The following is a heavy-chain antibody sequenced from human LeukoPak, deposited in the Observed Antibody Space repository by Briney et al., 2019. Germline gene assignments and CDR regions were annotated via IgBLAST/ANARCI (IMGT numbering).Heavy chain of an antibody. CDR2: ISYDGSNK. V-gene: IGHV3-30-3*01. D-gene: IGHD4-17*01. J-gene: IGHJ4*02. CDR3: ASTDYGDYGY. CDR1: GFTFSSYA. Sequence: PGGSLRLSCAASGFTFSSYAMHWVRQAPGKGLEWVAVISYDGSNKYYADSVKGRFTISRDNSKNTLYLQMNSLRAEDTAVYYCASTDYGDYGYWGQGTLVTVSS.